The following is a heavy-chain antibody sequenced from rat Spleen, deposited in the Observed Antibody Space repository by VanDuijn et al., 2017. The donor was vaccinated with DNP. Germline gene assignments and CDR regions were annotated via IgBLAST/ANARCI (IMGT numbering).Heavy chain of an antibody. Sequence: EVQLVESGGGLVQPGRSLKLSCAASGFTFSAYYMAWVRQAPAKGLEWVAYIGSPAYAPYYTDSVTARFAISRDNAKSTLYLHMDSLKSEDTATYYCARGPNYGHDSDYFDDWGQGVMVTVSS. J-gene: IGHJ2*01. CDR3: ARGPNYGHDSDYFDD. V-gene: IGHV5-25*01. CDR1: GFTFSAYY. D-gene: IGHD1-7*01. CDR2: IGSPAYAP.